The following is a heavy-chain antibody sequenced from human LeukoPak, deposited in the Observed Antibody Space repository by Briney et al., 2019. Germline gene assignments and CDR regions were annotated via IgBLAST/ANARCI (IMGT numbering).Heavy chain of an antibody. D-gene: IGHD3/OR15-3a*01. J-gene: IGHJ5*02. Sequence: ASVTVPCKAPGYTFTRYSMQCVRQAPGQGLEWMGWINPNSGGTNYAQKFQGRVTMTRDTSISTAYMELSRLRSDDTAVYYCASERGDMIFGVVTHVWIDPSGQGNLVTVSS. V-gene: IGHV1-2*02. CDR2: INPNSGGT. CDR1: GYTFTRYS. CDR3: ASERGDMIFGVVTHVWIDP.